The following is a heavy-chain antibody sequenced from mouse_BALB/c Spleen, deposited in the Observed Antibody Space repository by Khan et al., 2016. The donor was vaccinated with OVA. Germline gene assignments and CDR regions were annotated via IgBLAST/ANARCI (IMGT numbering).Heavy chain of an antibody. CDR1: GYSFTLYY. V-gene: IGHV1-26*01. CDR3: ARGYDFFAY. D-gene: IGHD2-14*01. CDR2: VNPNTGGS. J-gene: IGHJ3*01. Sequence: EVELVESGPDLVKPGASVKISCKASGYSFTLYYMTWVKQSHGKSLEWIGRVNPNTGGSDYNQEFKGKAILTVDKSSNTAYMELHSLTSEDSAVYYSARGYDFFAYWGQGTLVTVSA.